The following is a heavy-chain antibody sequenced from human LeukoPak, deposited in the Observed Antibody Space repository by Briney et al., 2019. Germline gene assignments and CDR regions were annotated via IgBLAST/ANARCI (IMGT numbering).Heavy chain of an antibody. CDR1: GGSFNGFY. J-gene: IGHJ4*02. CDR3: ARGGDAHKGGNY. D-gene: IGHD5-24*01. V-gene: IGHV4-34*01. CDR2: INHSGST. Sequence: SETLSLTCAIDGGSFNGFYWSWIRQAPGKGLEWIGEINHSGSTSYNPSLKSRFTMSVDSSKNQFSLKLSSVTAADTAVYFCARGGDAHKGGNYWGQGTLVTVSS.